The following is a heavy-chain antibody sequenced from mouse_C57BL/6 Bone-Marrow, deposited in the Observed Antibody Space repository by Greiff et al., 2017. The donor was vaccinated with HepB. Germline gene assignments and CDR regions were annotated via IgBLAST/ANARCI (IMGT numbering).Heavy chain of an antibody. CDR1: GFTFSDYG. CDR2: ISSGSSTI. V-gene: IGHV5-17*01. D-gene: IGHD1-1*01. J-gene: IGHJ4*01. Sequence: EVQVVESGGGLVKPGGSLKLSCAASGFTFSDYGMHWVRQAPEKGLEWVAYISSGSSTIYYADTVKGRFTISRDNATNTLFLQMTSLRSEDTAMFYCARPGDIVTTVGDPSYYYAMDYWGQGTSVTVSS. CDR3: ARPGDIVTTVGDPSYYYAMDY.